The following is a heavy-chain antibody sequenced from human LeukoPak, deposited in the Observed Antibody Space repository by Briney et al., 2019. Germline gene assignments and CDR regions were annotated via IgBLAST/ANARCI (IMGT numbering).Heavy chain of an antibody. CDR3: ARDSTYYDFWSGQHYYYYMDV. CDR1: GFTFSDYY. V-gene: IGHV3-11*04. J-gene: IGHJ6*03. D-gene: IGHD3-3*01. Sequence: GGSLRLSCAASGFTFSDYYMSWIRQAPGKGLEWVSYISSSGSTIYYADSVKGRFTISRDNAKNSLYLQMNSLRAEDTAVYYCARDSTYYDFWSGQHYYYYMDVWGKGTTVTVSS. CDR2: ISSSGSTI.